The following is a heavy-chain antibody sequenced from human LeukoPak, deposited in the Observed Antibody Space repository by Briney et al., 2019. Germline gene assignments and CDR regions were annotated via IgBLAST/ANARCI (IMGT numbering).Heavy chain of an antibody. D-gene: IGHD4-11*01. CDR1: GFTVSSNY. CDR3: AREALTSNGLPYGMDV. Sequence: GGSLRLSCAASGFTVSSNYMGWVRQAPGKGLEWVSVLYTDGGTYDADSVKGRFTISRDNSKNTVYLQMNSLRAEDTAVYYCAREALTSNGLPYGMDVSGQGTKWTVSS. J-gene: IGHJ6*02. CDR2: LYTDGGT. V-gene: IGHV3-53*01.